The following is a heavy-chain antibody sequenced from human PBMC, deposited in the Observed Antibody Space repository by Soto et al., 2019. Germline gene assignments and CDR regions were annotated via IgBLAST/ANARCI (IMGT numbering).Heavy chain of an antibody. Sequence: QVQLVQSGAEVKKPGSSVKVSCKASGGTFSSYTISWVRQAPGQGLEWMGRIIPILGIANYAQKFQGRVTITADKSTSTAYMELSSLRSEDTAVCYCAREVTTVTTYFDYWGQGTLVTVSS. CDR3: AREVTTVTTYFDY. CDR2: IIPILGIA. CDR1: GGTFSSYT. J-gene: IGHJ4*02. V-gene: IGHV1-69*08. D-gene: IGHD4-4*01.